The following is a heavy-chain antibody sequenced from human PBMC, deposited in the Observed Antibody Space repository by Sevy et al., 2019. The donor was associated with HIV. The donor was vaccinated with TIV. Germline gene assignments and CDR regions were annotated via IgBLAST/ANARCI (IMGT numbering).Heavy chain of an antibody. CDR3: ARKYHDTSGYPRYSMDV. D-gene: IGHD3-22*01. V-gene: IGHV3-64*01. CDR2: ISGGGGNT. CDR1: GFTFSTYA. Sequence: GGSLRLSCAASGFTFSTYAMYWVRQAPGKGLKYVSAISGGGGNTYYGTSVKGRFTVSRDNAKNTLYLQMGSLRAEDMAVYFCARKYHDTSGYPRYSMDVWGQGTTVTVSS. J-gene: IGHJ6*02.